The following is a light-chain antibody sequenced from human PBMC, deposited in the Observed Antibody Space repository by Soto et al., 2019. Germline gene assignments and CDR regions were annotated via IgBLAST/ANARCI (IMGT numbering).Light chain of an antibody. CDR2: GSS. Sequence: EIVLTQSPGSLSLSPGERATLSCRASQSVRSSSLAWYQQKPGQAPRLLIYGSSTRATGIPDRFSGSGSGTDFTLTISRLEPEDFAVYYCQQYCSSPPYTFGQGTKLEIK. CDR3: QQYCSSPPYT. J-gene: IGKJ2*01. V-gene: IGKV3-20*01. CDR1: QSVRSSS.